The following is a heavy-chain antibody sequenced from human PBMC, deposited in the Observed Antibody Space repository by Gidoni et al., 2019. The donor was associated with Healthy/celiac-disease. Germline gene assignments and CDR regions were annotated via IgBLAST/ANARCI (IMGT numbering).Heavy chain of an antibody. V-gene: IGHV1-8*01. D-gene: IGHD3-3*01. Sequence: QVQLVQSGAEVKKPGASVKVSCKASGYTFTRYDINWVRQATGQGLEWMGWMNPNSSNTGYAQKSQGRVTMTRNTSISTAYMELSSLRSEDTAVYYCARVPTARFLATYPPFDPWGQGTLVTVSS. J-gene: IGHJ5*02. CDR3: ARVPTARFLATYPPFDP. CDR1: GYTFTRYD. CDR2: MNPNSSNT.